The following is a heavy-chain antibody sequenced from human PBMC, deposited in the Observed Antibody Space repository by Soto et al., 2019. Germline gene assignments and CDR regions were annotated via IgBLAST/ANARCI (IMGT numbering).Heavy chain of an antibody. CDR1: GGSISSSSYY. CDR3: AGGQDEFYYYYGMDV. Sequence: QLQLQESGPGLVKPSETLSLTCTVSGGSISSSSYYWGWIRQPPGKGLEWIGSIYSSGSTYYNPTLKRRVTNDVDTSPTRFSLPLSCATAANTAVYSCAGGQDEFYYYYGMDVWGQRTTVTVAS. J-gene: IGHJ6*02. D-gene: IGHD3-10*01. CDR2: IYSSGST. V-gene: IGHV4-39*01.